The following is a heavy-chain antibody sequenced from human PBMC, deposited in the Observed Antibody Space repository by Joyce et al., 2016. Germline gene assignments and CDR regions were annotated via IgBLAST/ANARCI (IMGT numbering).Heavy chain of an antibody. Sequence: QVQFVQSGAEVKKPGASVKVSCKASGYTFTRNDIHWLRQAPGQGREWVGGINLVHGDTKYSERLQGRVTITRDTSASVVYVDLSSLRSEDTAVYYCARDVGDCRGGSCYGNPENWGQGTLVTVSS. J-gene: IGHJ4*02. V-gene: IGHV1-3*01. CDR1: GYTFTRND. CDR2: INLVHGDT. D-gene: IGHD3-10*01. CDR3: ARDVGDCRGGSCYGNPEN.